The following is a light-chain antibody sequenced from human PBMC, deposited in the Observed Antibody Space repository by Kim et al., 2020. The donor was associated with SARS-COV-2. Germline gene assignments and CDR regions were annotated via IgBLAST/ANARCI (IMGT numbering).Light chain of an antibody. CDR3: QKSNSTPRT. Sequence: DIQMTQSPSSLSASVGDSVTITCRASRGISNYLAWYQQKPGKVPKLLIYGASTLQSGVPSRFSGSGSGTDFTLTISSLQPEDVATYFCQKSNSTPRTFGQGTKVDIK. J-gene: IGKJ1*01. CDR1: RGISNY. V-gene: IGKV1-27*01. CDR2: GAS.